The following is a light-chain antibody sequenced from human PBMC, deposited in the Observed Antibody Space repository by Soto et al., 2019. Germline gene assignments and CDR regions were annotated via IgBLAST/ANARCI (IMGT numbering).Light chain of an antibody. CDR3: QQYNNWPLT. J-gene: IGKJ4*01. CDR2: DAS. V-gene: IGKV3D-15*01. CDR1: QAISSS. Sequence: TQSPSFLSAFVGDRVTITCRASQAISSSLAWYQQKPGQAPRLLIYDASTRATGIPARFSGSASGTEFTLTISSLLSEDFAVYYCQQYNNWPLTFGGGTKVEMK.